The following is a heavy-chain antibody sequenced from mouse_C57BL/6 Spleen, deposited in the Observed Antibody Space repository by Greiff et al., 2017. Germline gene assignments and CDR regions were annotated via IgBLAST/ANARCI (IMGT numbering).Heavy chain of an antibody. CDR2: IDPSDSET. J-gene: IGHJ1*03. V-gene: IGHV1-52*01. CDR1: GYTFTSYW. CDR3: AREGVTTVVDWYFDV. Sequence: VQLQQPGAELVRPGSSVKLSCKASGYTFTSYWMHWVKQRPIQGLEWIGNIDPSDSETHYNQKFKDKATLTVDKSSSTAYMQLSSLTSEDSAVYYCAREGVTTVVDWYFDVWGTGTTVTVSS. D-gene: IGHD1-1*01.